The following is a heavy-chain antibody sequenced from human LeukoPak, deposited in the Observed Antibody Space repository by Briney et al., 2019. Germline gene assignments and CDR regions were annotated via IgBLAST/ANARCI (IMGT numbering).Heavy chain of an antibody. D-gene: IGHD3-3*01. CDR2: IRSKIYGGTT. Sequence: GGSLRLSCAASGFTFGDYGMSWVRQAPGKGLEWVGCIRSKIYGGTTEYAASVKGKFSISRDDSKSIAYLQMNSLKSEDTALYYCTRVGKFFWDFDYWGQGTLVTVSS. V-gene: IGHV3-49*04. CDR1: GFTFGDYG. CDR3: TRVGKFFWDFDY. J-gene: IGHJ4*02.